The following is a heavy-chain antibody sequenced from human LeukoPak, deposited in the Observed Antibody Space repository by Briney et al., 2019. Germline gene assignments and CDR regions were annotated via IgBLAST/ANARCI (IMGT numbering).Heavy chain of an antibody. CDR1: GFTFSSYA. V-gene: IGHV3-23*01. CDR3: VVVTAIRGYYFDY. Sequence: GGSLRLSCAASGFTFSSYAMSWVRQAPGKGQEWVSAISGSGGSTYYADSVKGRFTSSRDNSKNTLYLQMNSLRAEDTAVYYCVVVTAIRGYYFDYWGQGTLVTVSS. CDR2: ISGSGGST. D-gene: IGHD2-21*02. J-gene: IGHJ4*02.